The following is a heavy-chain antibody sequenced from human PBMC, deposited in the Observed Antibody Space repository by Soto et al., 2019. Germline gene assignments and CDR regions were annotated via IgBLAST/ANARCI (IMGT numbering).Heavy chain of an antibody. CDR3: ARRYCSSTSCYPSPYGMDV. CDR2: ISSSSSYI. J-gene: IGHJ6*02. D-gene: IGHD2-2*01. V-gene: IGHV3-21*01. Sequence: EVQLVESGGGLVKPGGSLRLSCAASGFTFSSYSMNWVRQAPGKGLEWVSSISSSSSYIYYADSVKGRFTISRDNAKNSLYLQMNSLRAEDTAVYYSARRYCSSTSCYPSPYGMDVWGQGTTVTVSS. CDR1: GFTFSSYS.